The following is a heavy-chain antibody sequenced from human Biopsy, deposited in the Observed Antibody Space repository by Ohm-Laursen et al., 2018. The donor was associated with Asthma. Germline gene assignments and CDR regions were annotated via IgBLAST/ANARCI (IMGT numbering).Heavy chain of an antibody. CDR1: GDSLGSFINYA. CDR2: LIPVLGTA. Sequence: SVKVSCKVSGDSLGSFINYAISWVRQAPRQGLEWMGGLIPVLGTADYAPMFEGRVTITADESTSTAYLELTSLRFEDTAVYYCARGYSGTDRIVYYYSGMEVWGQGTTVTASS. J-gene: IGHJ6*02. V-gene: IGHV1-69*13. CDR3: ARGYSGTDRIVYYYSGMEV. D-gene: IGHD5-12*01.